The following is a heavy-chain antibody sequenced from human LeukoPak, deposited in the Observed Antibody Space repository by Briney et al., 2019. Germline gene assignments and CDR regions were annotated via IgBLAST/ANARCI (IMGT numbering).Heavy chain of an antibody. CDR2: IHSGGTA. D-gene: IGHD3-10*01. Sequence: PGGSLRLSCAASGFTVSGHYMSWVRQAPGKGLEWVSVIHSGGTAYYADSVKGRFTISRDNSKNTLFLQLNSLRPEDTALYYCARGGLGGEALEVWGQGTMDTVSS. CDR1: GFTVSGHY. CDR3: ARGGLGGEALEV. J-gene: IGHJ3*01. V-gene: IGHV3-66*02.